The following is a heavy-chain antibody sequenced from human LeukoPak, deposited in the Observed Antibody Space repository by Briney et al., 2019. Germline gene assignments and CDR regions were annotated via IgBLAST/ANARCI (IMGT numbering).Heavy chain of an antibody. D-gene: IGHD3-9*01. CDR2: IYSRGGT. CDR3: ARHLDAYYDVLADHYYMDV. J-gene: IGHJ6*03. CDR1: GGSIGLTTYY. Sequence: PSETLSLTCTVSGGSIGLTTYYWGWIRQPPGKGLEWIGGIYSRGGTFYNPSLKSRVTISVDTSKNQFSLNLSSVTAADTAVYHCARHLDAYYDVLADHYYMDVWGKGTTVTVSS. V-gene: IGHV4-39*01.